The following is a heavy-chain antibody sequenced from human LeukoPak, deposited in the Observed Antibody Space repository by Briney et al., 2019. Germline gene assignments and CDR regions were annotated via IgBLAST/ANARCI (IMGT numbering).Heavy chain of an antibody. Sequence: GGSLRLSCAASGFSASSNYMGWVRQAPGRGLEWVSVIYSGGSTYYADCVKALFTISRENSKNTLYLQMNSLRAEHTAVYYCARERAYFDPWGQGTLVTVSS. V-gene: IGHV3-53*01. CDR2: IYSGGST. J-gene: IGHJ5*02. CDR3: ARERAYFDP. CDR1: GFSASSNY.